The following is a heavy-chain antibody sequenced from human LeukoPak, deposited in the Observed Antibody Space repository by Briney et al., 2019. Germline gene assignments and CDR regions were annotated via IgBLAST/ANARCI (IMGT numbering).Heavy chain of an antibody. V-gene: IGHV1-8*01. CDR3: AYSSTSCYRKEFYYYYCYMDV. Sequence: ASVKVSCKASGYTFTSYDINWVRQATGQGLEWMGWMNPHSGNTGYAQKFQGRVTMTRNTSISTAYMELSSLRSEDTAVYYCAYSSTSCYRKEFYYYYCYMDVWGKGTTVTVSS. CDR1: GYTFTSYD. CDR2: MNPHSGNT. D-gene: IGHD2-2*01. J-gene: IGHJ6*03.